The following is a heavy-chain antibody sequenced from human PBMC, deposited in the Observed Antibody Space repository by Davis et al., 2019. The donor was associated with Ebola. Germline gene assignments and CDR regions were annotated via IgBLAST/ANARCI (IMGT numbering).Heavy chain of an antibody. J-gene: IGHJ5*02. CDR1: GYTFTGYY. Sequence: AASVKVSCKASGYTFTGYYMHWVRQAPGQGLEWMGWISAYNGNTNYAQKLQGRVTMTTDTSTSTAYMELRSLRSDDTAVYYCARVLTGYYIANWFDPWGQGTLVTVSS. CDR3: ARVLTGYYIANWFDP. V-gene: IGHV1-18*04. D-gene: IGHD3-9*01. CDR2: ISAYNGNT.